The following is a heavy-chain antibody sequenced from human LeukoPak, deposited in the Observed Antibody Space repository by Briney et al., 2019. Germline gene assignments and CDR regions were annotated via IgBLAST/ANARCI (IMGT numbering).Heavy chain of an antibody. CDR1: GFTFSSYA. D-gene: IGHD4-11*01. Sequence: GGSLRLSCAASGFTFSSYAIHWVRQAPGKGLEWVAVTSFDGSNTYYADSVKGRFTISRDNSKNTLYLQMNSLRAEDTAVYYCAKPYSAPLGWFDPWGQGTLVTVSS. CDR3: AKPYSAPLGWFDP. CDR2: TSFDGSNT. V-gene: IGHV3-30-3*02. J-gene: IGHJ5*02.